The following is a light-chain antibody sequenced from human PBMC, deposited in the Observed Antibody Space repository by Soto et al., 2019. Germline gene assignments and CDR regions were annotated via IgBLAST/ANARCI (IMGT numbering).Light chain of an antibody. V-gene: IGKV4-1*01. CDR2: WAS. J-gene: IGKJ2*01. Sequence: DIVMTQSPDSLAVSLGERATIHCKSSQSLLYSSTNKNSLAWYQQKPGQPPKMLIYWASTRESGVPDRFSGSGSGTDFTPTVSSLQAEDLAVYYCQQYYTTPSFGQGTKLEIK. CDR1: QSLLYSSTNKNS. CDR3: QQYYTTPS.